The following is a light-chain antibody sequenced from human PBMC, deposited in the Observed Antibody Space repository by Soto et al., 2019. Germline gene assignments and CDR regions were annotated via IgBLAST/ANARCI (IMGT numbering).Light chain of an antibody. CDR1: SSNIGNNA. V-gene: IGLV1-36*01. J-gene: IGLJ2*01. CDR3: AAWDDSLNGQV. CDR2: YDD. Sequence: QSVLTQPPSVSDAPRQRVTISCSGSSSNIGNNAVNWYQQLPGKAPKLLIYYDDLLPSGVSDRFSGSKSGTSASLAISGLQSEDEADYYCAAWDDSLNGQVFGGGTKVTVX.